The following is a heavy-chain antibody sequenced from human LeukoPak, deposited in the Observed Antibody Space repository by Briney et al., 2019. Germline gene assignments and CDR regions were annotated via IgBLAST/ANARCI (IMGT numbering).Heavy chain of an antibody. CDR2: ISSSSSYI. V-gene: IGHV3-21*01. CDR3: ARDIAGRHITMIVKGVLFDI. Sequence: PGGSLRLSCAGSGFTFSSYRMNWVRQAPGKGLEWVSSISSSSSYIYYADSVKGRFTISRDNAKNSLYLQMNSLRAEDTAVYYCARDIAGRHITMIVKGVLFDIWGQGTMVTVSS. D-gene: IGHD3-22*01. J-gene: IGHJ3*02. CDR1: GFTFSSYR.